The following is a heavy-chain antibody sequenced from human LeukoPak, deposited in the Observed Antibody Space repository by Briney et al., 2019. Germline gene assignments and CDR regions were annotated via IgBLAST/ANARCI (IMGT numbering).Heavy chain of an antibody. CDR3: AKGDGISIFGVLIS. D-gene: IGHD3-3*01. CDR1: GFTFSSYG. V-gene: IGHV3-30*18. Sequence: PGRSLRLSCAASGFTFSSYGMHWVRQAPGKGLEWVAVILYDGSNKYYLDSVKGRFTISRDNSKNTLYLQMNSLRAEDTAVYYCAKGDGISIFGVLISWGQGTLVTVSS. J-gene: IGHJ4*02. CDR2: ILYDGSNK.